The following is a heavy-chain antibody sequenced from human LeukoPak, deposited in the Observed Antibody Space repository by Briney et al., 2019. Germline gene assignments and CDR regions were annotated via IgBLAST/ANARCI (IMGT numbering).Heavy chain of an antibody. J-gene: IGHJ3*01. CDR3: AKSNGYGLVDF. D-gene: IGHD3-10*01. V-gene: IGHV4-39*01. CDR2: IFYSGGT. CDR1: GGSINTPKDY. Sequence: TSSETLSLTCTVSGGSINTPKDYWGGVRQTPGKGLEWIVNIFYSGGTYYRPSLTSRVTISLDTPRNQFSLNLNSVTAADTAVYYCAKSNGYGLVDFWGQGTMVTVSS.